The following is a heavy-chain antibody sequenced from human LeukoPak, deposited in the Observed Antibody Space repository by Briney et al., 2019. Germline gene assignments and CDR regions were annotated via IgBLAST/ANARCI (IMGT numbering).Heavy chain of an antibody. CDR3: ARDYASGSWYSDY. V-gene: IGHV1-18*01. Sequence: GASVKVSCKASVYTFTKYDFSWVRQAPGQGLEWMGWISGYNGNTNYAQKLQGRVTMTMDTSTSTAYMELRSLRSDDTAVYYCARDYASGSWYSDYWGQGTLVTVSS. CDR1: VYTFTKYD. D-gene: IGHD3-10*01. J-gene: IGHJ4*02. CDR2: ISGYNGNT.